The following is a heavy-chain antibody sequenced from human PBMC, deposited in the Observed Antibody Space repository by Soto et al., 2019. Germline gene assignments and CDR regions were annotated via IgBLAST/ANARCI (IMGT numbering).Heavy chain of an antibody. J-gene: IGHJ4*02. V-gene: IGHV1-2*04. D-gene: IGHD5-12*01. CDR3: ARVGGYGYEYYFDY. CDR2: INPNSGGT. CDR1: GYTFTGYY. Sequence: ASVKVSCKASGYTFTGYYMHWVRQAPGQGLEWMGWINPNSGGTNYAQKFQGWVTMTRDTSISTAYMELSRLRSDDTAVYYCARVGGYGYEYYFDYWGQGTLVTVSS.